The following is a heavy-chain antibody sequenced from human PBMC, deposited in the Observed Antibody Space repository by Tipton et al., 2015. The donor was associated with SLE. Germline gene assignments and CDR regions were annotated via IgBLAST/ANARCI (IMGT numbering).Heavy chain of an antibody. Sequence: TLSLTCTVSGYSISSGFYWGWIRQPPGKGLEWIGNIYHSGSTNYNPSLKSRVTISVDTSKNQFSLKLSSVTAADTAVYYCARDPSSGWTWYFDLWGRGTLVTVSS. V-gene: IGHV4-38-2*02. CDR1: GYSISSGFY. J-gene: IGHJ2*01. D-gene: IGHD6-19*01. CDR3: ARDPSSGWTWYFDL. CDR2: IYHSGST.